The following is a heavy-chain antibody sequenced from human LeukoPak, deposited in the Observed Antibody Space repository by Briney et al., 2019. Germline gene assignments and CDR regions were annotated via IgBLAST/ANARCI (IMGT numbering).Heavy chain of an antibody. J-gene: IGHJ4*02. CDR3: ARAPIAVAGPFDY. V-gene: IGHV3-53*01. Sequence: GSLRLSCAASGFTVSSNYMSWVRQAPGKGLEWVSVIYSGGSTYYADSVKGRFTISRDNSKNTLYLQMNSLRAEDTAVYYCARAPIAVAGPFDYWGQGTLVTVSS. D-gene: IGHD6-19*01. CDR2: IYSGGST. CDR1: GFTVSSNY.